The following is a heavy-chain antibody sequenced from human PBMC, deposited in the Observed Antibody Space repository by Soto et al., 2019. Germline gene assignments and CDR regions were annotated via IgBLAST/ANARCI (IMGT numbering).Heavy chain of an antibody. J-gene: IGHJ4*02. CDR2: IWYDGSNK. D-gene: IGHD1-26*01. CDR1: GFTFSSYG. Sequence: QVQLVESGGGVVQPGRSLRLSCAASGFTFSSYGMHWVRQAPGKGLEWVAVIWYDGSNKYYADSVKGRFTISRDNSKNTLYLQMTSLRAEDRAVYYCARGGVGATLDYWGQGTLVTVSS. V-gene: IGHV3-33*01. CDR3: ARGGVGATLDY.